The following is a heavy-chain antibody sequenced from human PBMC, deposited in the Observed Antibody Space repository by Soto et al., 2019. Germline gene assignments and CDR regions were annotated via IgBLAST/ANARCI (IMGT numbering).Heavy chain of an antibody. CDR1: GYTFTSYG. D-gene: IGHD5-12*01. CDR3: ARHMATLIGGIDS. J-gene: IGHJ4*02. V-gene: IGHV1-18*01. Sequence: QVQLVQSGPEVKKPGASVKVSCKASGYTFTSYGINWVRQAPGPGLEWMGWISAHNGNAIYSQNFQGRVTLTTDTSTSTAYVELRSLRSDDTAVYYCARHMATLIGGIDSWGQGNLITVSS. CDR2: ISAHNGNA.